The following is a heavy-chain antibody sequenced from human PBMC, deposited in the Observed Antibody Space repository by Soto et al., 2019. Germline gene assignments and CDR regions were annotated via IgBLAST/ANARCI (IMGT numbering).Heavy chain of an antibody. CDR3: ARVGRKGAGFDILTGELKPHCYMDV. V-gene: IGHV3-23*01. Sequence: PGGSLRLSCAASGFTFSSYAMSWVRQAPGKGLEWVSAISGSGGSTYYADSVKGRFTISRDNSKNTLYLQMNSLRAEDTAVYYCARVGRKGAGFDILTGELKPHCYMDVWGKGTTVTVSS. CDR2: ISGSGGST. CDR1: GFTFSSYA. J-gene: IGHJ6*03. D-gene: IGHD3-9*01.